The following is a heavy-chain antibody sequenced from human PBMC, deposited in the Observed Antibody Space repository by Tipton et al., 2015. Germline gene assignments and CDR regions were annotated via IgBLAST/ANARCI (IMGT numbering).Heavy chain of an antibody. Sequence: TLSLTCTVSGGSVTSGSYYWNWIRQPPGQGLEWIGYIYYSGSTSYNPSLKSRVTILVDKSKNQFSLNLNSVTAADTAVYYCARADSGYGSFDYWGQGTLVTVSS. D-gene: IGHD5-12*01. CDR3: ARADSGYGSFDY. CDR1: GGSVTSGSYY. J-gene: IGHJ4*02. V-gene: IGHV4-61*01. CDR2: IYYSGST.